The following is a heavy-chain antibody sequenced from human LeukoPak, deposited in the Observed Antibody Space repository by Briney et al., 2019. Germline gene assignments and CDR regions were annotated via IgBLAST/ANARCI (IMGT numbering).Heavy chain of an antibody. D-gene: IGHD5-18*01. CDR3: ASARVVDTPMSYYMDV. CDR1: GGSISSYY. J-gene: IGHJ6*03. V-gene: IGHV4-59*01. CDR2: FYYSGNT. Sequence: SETLSPTCTISGGSISSYYWNWIRQPPGKGLEWIGYFYYSGNTNYNPSLKSRLTISLDTSKNQFSLKLSSVTAADTAVYYCASARVVDTPMSYYMDVWGKGTTVTVSS.